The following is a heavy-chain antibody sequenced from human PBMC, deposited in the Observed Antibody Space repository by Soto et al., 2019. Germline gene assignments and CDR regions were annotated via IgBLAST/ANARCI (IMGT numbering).Heavy chain of an antibody. Sequence: GGSLRLSCAVSGFTFSNYAMSWVRQAPGKGLEWVSGISGSGSSTNYADSVKGRFTISRDNSKNTLYLQMSGLRAEDTAVYYCAQDYCSSSSCYYYWGQGTLVTVSS. CDR2: ISGSGSST. J-gene: IGHJ4*01. CDR3: AQDYCSSSSCYYY. CDR1: GFTFSNYA. D-gene: IGHD2-2*01. V-gene: IGHV3-23*01.